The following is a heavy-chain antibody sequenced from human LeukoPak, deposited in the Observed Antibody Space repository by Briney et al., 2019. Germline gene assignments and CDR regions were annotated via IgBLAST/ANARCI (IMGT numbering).Heavy chain of an antibody. CDR2: ICGNDGRT. CDR3: AKGRPYSYDILTGIFDY. D-gene: IGHD3-9*01. V-gene: IGHV3-23*01. Sequence: GGSPRLSFAASGFNLSSYAIHWVRQAPGKGLEWGSGICGNDGRTYYADSAKGRFTISRDNSKNTLYLQMISLRAEDTAVYYCAKGRPYSYDILTGIFDYWGQGTLVTVSS. CDR1: GFNLSSYA. J-gene: IGHJ4*02.